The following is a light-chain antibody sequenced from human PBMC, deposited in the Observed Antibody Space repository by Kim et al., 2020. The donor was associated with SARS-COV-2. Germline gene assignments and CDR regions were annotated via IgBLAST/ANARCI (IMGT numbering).Light chain of an antibody. CDR2: DTS. CDR1: TGAVTNDHH. V-gene: IGLV7-46*01. CDR3: LLYYNGYQI. J-gene: IGLJ2*01. Sequence: GEKVTHTCGSSTGAVTNDHHTYWYQQKPGQAPRTLIYDTSNRHSWTPARLSGSTLGGNAALTLSGALPEDEDEYYCLLYYNGYQIVGGGTQLTVL.